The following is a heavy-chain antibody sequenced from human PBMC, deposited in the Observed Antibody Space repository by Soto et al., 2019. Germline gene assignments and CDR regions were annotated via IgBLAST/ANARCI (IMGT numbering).Heavy chain of an antibody. CDR3: ARGYSSGPDY. D-gene: IGHD6-19*01. CDR1: GFTFSNHW. J-gene: IGHJ4*02. CDR2: INSDGSTT. V-gene: IGHV3-74*01. Sequence: EVQLVESGGGLVQPGGSLRLSCAASGFTFSNHWMHWVRQAPGKGLEWVSRINSDGSTTTYADSVKGRFTIFRHNAKNTLYPTLNSLRAEDTALYSCARGYSSGPDYWGQGTLVTVSS.